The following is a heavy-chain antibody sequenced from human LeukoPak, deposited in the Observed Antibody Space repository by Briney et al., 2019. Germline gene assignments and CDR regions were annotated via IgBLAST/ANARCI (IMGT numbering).Heavy chain of an antibody. CDR3: ARLVYGNGWQIDY. CDR1: GGSIRTSGNY. J-gene: IGHJ4*02. D-gene: IGHD2-8*01. Sequence: SETLSLTCTVSGGSIRTSGNYWSWIRHHPGKGLEWMGCIYYSGTTYDSPSLKSRLTVSVDTSRNQFFLDLTSVTAADTAVYYCARLVYGNGWQIDYWGRGTLVTVSS. V-gene: IGHV4-31*03. CDR2: IYYSGTT.